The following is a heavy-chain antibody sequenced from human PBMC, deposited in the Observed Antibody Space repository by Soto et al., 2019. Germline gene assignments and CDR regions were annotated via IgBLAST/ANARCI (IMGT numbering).Heavy chain of an antibody. CDR1: GGSISSSYY. CDR3: ARRPKFYDFWSGYGDY. CDR2: IYYSGST. D-gene: IGHD3-3*01. J-gene: IGHJ4*02. V-gene: IGHV4-39*01. Sequence: QLQLQEPGPGLVKPSETLSLTCTVSGGSISSSYYWGWIRQPPGKGLEWIGSIYYSGSTYYNPSLKSRVTISVDTSKNQFSLKLSSVTAADTAVYYCARRPKFYDFWSGYGDYWGQGTLVTVSS.